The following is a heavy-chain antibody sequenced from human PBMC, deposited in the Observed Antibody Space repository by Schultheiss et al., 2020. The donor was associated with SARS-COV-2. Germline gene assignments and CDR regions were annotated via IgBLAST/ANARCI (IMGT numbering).Heavy chain of an antibody. CDR1: GFTFSSYA. CDR2: ISYDGSNK. D-gene: IGHD3-3*01. V-gene: IGHV3-30-3*01. J-gene: IGHJ4*02. CDR3: ARSPTARITIFGVVTYFDY. Sequence: GGSLRLSCAASGFTFSSYAMHWVRQAPGKGLEWVAVISYDGSNKYYADSVKGRFTISRDNSKNTLYLQMNSLRAEDTAVYYCARSPTARITIFGVVTYFDYWGQGTLVTVSS.